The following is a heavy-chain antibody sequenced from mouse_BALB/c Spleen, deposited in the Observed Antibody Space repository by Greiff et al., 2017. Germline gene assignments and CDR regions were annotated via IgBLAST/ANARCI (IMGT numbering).Heavy chain of an antibody. J-gene: IGHJ3*01. V-gene: IGHV1S29*02. CDR1: GYTFTDYN. Sequence: EVQLQQSGPELVKPGASVKISCKASGYTFTDYNMHWVKQSHGKSLEWIGYIYPYNGGTGYNQKLKSKATLTVDNSSSTAYMELRSLTSEDSAVYYCARDEGLRLWFAYWGQGTLVTVSA. CDR3: ARDEGLRLWFAY. CDR2: IYPYNGGT. D-gene: IGHD2-4*01.